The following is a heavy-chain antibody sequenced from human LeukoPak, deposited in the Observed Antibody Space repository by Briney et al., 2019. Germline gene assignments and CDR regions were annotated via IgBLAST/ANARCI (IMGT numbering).Heavy chain of an antibody. J-gene: IGHJ3*02. CDR2: ISWNSGSM. Sequence: PGGSLRLSCAASGFTFDDYAMHWVRQAPGKGLEWVSGISWNSGSMGYADSVKGRFTISRDNAKNSLYLQMNSLRAEDTALYYCAKDRPHAFDIWGQGTMVTVSS. V-gene: IGHV3-9*01. CDR3: AKDRPHAFDI. CDR1: GFTFDDYA.